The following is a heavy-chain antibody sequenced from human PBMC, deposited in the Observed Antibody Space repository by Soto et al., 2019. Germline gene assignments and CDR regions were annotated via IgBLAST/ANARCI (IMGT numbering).Heavy chain of an antibody. CDR2: IYYSGST. Sequence: SETLSLTCTVSGGSISSYYWSWIRQPPGKGLEWIGYIYYSGSTNYNPSLKSRVTISVGTSISTAYLQWSSLKASDTAMYYCARLSGSGKEDYYYYGMDVWGQGTTVTVSS. J-gene: IGHJ6*02. CDR3: ARLSGSGKEDYYYYGMDV. D-gene: IGHD3-10*01. CDR1: GGSISSYY. V-gene: IGHV4-59*12.